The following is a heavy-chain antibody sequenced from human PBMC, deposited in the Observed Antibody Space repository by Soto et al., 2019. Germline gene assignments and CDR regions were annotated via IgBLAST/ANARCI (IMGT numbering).Heavy chain of an antibody. V-gene: IGHV3-53*01. J-gene: IGHJ6*02. CDR1: GFIVSSSY. CDR3: VRDDYGLDV. CDR2: IYSGGST. Sequence: PGGSLRLSCAASGFIVSSSYMSWVRQAPGKGLEWVSVIYSGGSTNYADSVKGRFTISRDNSKNILYLQMNSLRAEDTAVYYCVRDDYGLDVWGQGTAVTVSS.